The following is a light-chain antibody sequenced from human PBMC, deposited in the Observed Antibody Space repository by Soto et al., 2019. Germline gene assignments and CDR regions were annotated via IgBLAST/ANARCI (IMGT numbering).Light chain of an antibody. CDR3: SSSTSSTTRVV. V-gene: IGLV2-14*03. J-gene: IGLJ2*01. CDR2: DVT. Sequence: QSALTQPASVSGSPGQSITISCTGTSSDVGGYNYVSWYQQHPGEAPKLMIYDVTNRPSGVSNRFSGSKSVNTASLTISGLQAEDEADYYCSSSTSSTTRVVFGGGTQLTVL. CDR1: SSDVGGYNY.